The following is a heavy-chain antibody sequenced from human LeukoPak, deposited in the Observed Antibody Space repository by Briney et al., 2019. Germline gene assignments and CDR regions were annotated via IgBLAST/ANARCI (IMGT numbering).Heavy chain of an antibody. CDR3: VRDRHTVAVAATLDY. J-gene: IGHJ4*02. Sequence: GSVKVSCTASGYTFTGNYMHWVRQAPGQGLEWMGWINTNSGDTKYAQNFQGRVTITRDTSITTTYMELSSLRSDDTAVYYCVRDRHTVAVAATLDYWGQGTLVIASS. D-gene: IGHD6-19*01. CDR1: GYTFTGNY. V-gene: IGHV1-2*02. CDR2: INTNSGDT.